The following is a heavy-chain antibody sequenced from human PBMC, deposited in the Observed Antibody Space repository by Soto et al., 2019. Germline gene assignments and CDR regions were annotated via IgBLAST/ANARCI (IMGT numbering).Heavy chain of an antibody. Sequence: PGGSLRLSCAASGFTFSNAWMSWVRQAPGKGLEWVGRIKSKSGSGTTDYAAPVKGRFTISRDNSKNTLYLQMNSLRAEDTAVYYCAKDKGLEIPTTAELGYYYYGMDVWGQGTTVTVSS. CDR1: GFTFSNAW. CDR3: AKDKGLEIPTTAELGYYYYGMDV. V-gene: IGHV3-15*01. J-gene: IGHJ6*02. CDR2: IKSKSGSGTT. D-gene: IGHD3-10*01.